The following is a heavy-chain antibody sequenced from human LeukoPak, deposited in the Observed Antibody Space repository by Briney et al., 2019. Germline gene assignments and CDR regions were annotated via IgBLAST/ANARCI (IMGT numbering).Heavy chain of an antibody. CDR1: GFTFSSYG. CDR2: ISYDGSNK. J-gene: IGHJ2*01. Sequence: PGGSLRLSCAASGFTFSSYGMHWVRQAPDKGLEWVAVISYDGSNKYYADSVKGRFTISRDNSKNTLYLQMNSLRAEDTAVYYCAKGPYYDYDNWYFDLWGRGTLVTVSS. CDR3: AKGPYYDYDNWYFDL. D-gene: IGHD3-16*01. V-gene: IGHV3-30*18.